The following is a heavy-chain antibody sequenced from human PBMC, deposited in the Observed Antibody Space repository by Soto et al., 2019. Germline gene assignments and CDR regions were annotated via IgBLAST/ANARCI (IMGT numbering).Heavy chain of an antibody. CDR2: IYPGDSDT. J-gene: IGHJ4*02. D-gene: IGHD2-2*01. Sequence: PGESLKISCRGSVFTFTNYWIAWVRQMGGRGLEWRGIIYPGDSDTSYSPSFQGQVTISADKSINTAYLHWSTLKASDTAMYYCAKQEGYCSSTTCSNFDSWGQGNLVTVSS. V-gene: IGHV5-51*01. CDR3: AKQEGYCSSTTCSNFDS. CDR1: VFTFTNYW.